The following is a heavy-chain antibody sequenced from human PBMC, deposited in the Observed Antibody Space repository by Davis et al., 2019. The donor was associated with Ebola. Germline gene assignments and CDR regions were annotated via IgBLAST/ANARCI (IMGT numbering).Heavy chain of an antibody. Sequence: GGSLRLSCAASGFTFSFFGMSWVRQAPGKGLEWVSAISGSALGTFYADSVKGRFTVSRDNSKNTLYLQMNSLRPDDTAVYYCARDVTGWSRTYFDYWGQGSRVTVSS. V-gene: IGHV3-23*01. CDR2: ISGSALGT. CDR1: GFTFSFFG. J-gene: IGHJ4*02. CDR3: ARDVTGWSRTYFDY. D-gene: IGHD2-21*02.